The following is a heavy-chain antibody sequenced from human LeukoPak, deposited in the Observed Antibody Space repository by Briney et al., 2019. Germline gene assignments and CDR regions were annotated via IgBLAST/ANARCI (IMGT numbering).Heavy chain of an antibody. V-gene: IGHV1-69*13. CDR2: IIPIFGTA. Sequence: SVKVSCKASGYTFTSYGISWVRQAPGQGLEWMGGIIPIFGTANYAQKFQGRVTITADESTSTAYMELSSLRSEDTAVYYCARVGLHYGSGNYGMDVWGQGTTVTVSS. J-gene: IGHJ6*02. CDR3: ARVGLHYGSGNYGMDV. D-gene: IGHD3-10*01. CDR1: GYTFTSYG.